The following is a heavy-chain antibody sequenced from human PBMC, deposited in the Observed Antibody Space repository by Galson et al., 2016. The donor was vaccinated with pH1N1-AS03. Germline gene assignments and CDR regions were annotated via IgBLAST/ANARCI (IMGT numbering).Heavy chain of an antibody. Sequence: LRLSCAASGFTLSNYWMRWVRQAPGKGLEWVANIKQDGSAKQYVDSVKGRFTISRDNAKNSLYLQMNSLRAEDTAVYFCTRENRGASDYWGQGTLVTVSS. V-gene: IGHV3-7*01. CDR3: TRENRGASDY. D-gene: IGHD3-10*01. J-gene: IGHJ4*02. CDR2: IKQDGSAK. CDR1: GFTLSNYW.